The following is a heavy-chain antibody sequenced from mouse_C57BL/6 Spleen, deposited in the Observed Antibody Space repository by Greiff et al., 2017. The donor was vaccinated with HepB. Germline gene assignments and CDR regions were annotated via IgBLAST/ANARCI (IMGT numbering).Heavy chain of an antibody. CDR1: GFTFSSYG. V-gene: IGHV5-6*01. CDR3: ARSTRVTTGAYWFDY. J-gene: IGHJ2*01. D-gene: IGHD2-2*01. CDR2: ISSGGSYT. Sequence: EVKLVESGGDLVKPGGSLKLSCAASGFTFSSYGMSWVRQTPDKRLEWVATISSGGSYTYYPDSVKGRFTISRDNAKNTLYLQMSSLKSEDTAMYYCARSTRVTTGAYWFDYWGQGTTLTVSS.